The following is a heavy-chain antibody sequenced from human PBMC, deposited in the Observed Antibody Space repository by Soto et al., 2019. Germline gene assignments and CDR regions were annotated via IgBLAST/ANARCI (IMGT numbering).Heavy chain of an antibody. CDR2: IYSGGST. CDR1: GFTVSSNY. D-gene: IGHD3-10*01. Sequence: EVQLVESGGGLVQPGGSLRLSCAASGFTVSSNYMSWVRQAPGKGLEWVSVIYSGGSTYYADSVKGRFTISRHNSKNTLYLQMNSLRAEDTAVYYCARDLRWFGDRLYYYGMDVWGQGTTVTVSS. V-gene: IGHV3-53*04. CDR3: ARDLRWFGDRLYYYGMDV. J-gene: IGHJ6*02.